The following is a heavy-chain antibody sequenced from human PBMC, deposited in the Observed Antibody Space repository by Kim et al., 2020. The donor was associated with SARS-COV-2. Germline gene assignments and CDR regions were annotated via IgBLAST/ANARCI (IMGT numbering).Heavy chain of an antibody. D-gene: IGHD3-10*01. J-gene: IGHJ4*02. V-gene: IGHV3-23*03. Sequence: ADSGKSRFTISRDNSNNTLYLNMNSLGAEDTAVYYCAKGPYGSWTYYSDYWGQGTLVTVSS. CDR3: AKGPYGSWTYYSDY.